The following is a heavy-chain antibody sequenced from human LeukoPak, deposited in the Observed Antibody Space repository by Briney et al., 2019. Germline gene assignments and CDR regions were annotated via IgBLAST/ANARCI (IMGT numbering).Heavy chain of an antibody. CDR2: ISAYNGNT. V-gene: IGHV1-18*01. Sequence: ASVKVSCKASGYTFTAYYIHWVRQAPGQGLEWMGWISAYNGNTNYAQKLQGRVTMTTDTSTSTAYMELRSLRSDDTAVYYCARRPSDYGDYTYYYYYMDVWGKGTTVTVSS. J-gene: IGHJ6*03. CDR1: GYTFTAYY. CDR3: ARRPSDYGDYTYYYYYMDV. D-gene: IGHD4-17*01.